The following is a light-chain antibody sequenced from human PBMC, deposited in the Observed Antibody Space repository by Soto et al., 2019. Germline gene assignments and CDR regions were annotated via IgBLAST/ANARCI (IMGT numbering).Light chain of an antibody. CDR2: ETN. V-gene: IGLV1-51*02. CDR3: GTWDSSLSAHV. CDR1: NSNIGVNY. Sequence: QSVLTQPPSVSAAPGQKVTISCSGSNSNIGVNYVSWYQQLPGTAPKVLIYETNKRPSEIPDRFSGSKSGTSATLGITGLQTGVEADYYCGTWDSSLSAHVFGTGTKVTVL. J-gene: IGLJ1*01.